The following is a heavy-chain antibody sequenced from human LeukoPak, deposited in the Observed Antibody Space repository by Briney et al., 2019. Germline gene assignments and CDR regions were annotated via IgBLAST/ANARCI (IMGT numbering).Heavy chain of an antibody. CDR1: GYRFTNYG. CDR2: ISTYNGNT. D-gene: IGHD3-10*01. CDR3: ARDQSIYFYGTGIFADD. V-gene: IGHV1-18*01. Sequence: ASVKVSCKASGYRFTNYGISWVRQAPGQGLEWMGWISTYNGNTNYPENLQGRVTLTTDTSTSRVYMELRSLRSDDTAVYYCARDQSIYFYGTGIFADDWGQGNLVTVSS. J-gene: IGHJ4*02.